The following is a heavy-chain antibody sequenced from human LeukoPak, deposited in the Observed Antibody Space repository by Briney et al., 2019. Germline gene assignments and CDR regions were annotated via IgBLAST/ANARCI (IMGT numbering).Heavy chain of an antibody. CDR1: GGSISSGDYY. CDR2: IYYSGST. V-gene: IGHV4-30-4*08. Sequence: PSQTLSLTCTVSGGSISSGDYYWSWIRQPPGKGLEWIGYIYYSGSTYYNPSLKSRVTISVDTSKNQFSLKLSSVTAADTAVYYCASSTMTLRGDGAFDIWGQGTMVTVSS. D-gene: IGHD3-22*01. CDR3: ASSTMTLRGDGAFDI. J-gene: IGHJ3*02.